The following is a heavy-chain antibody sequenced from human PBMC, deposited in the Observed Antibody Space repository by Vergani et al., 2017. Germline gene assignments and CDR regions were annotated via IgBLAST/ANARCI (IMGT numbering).Heavy chain of an antibody. J-gene: IGHJ6*03. CDR2: ISAYNGNT. D-gene: IGHD5-24*01. CDR1: GYTFSTYG. V-gene: IGHV1-18*01. CDR3: ARRVVEMATTTGYYYYYMDV. Sequence: QVQLVQSGAEVKKPGASVKVSCKASGYTFSTYGISWVRQAPGQGLEWMGWISAYNGNTNYPEKFQGRLTMTTDTSTRTAYMELRRLRSDDTAVYYCARRVVEMATTTGYYYYYMDVGGKGTTVTVSS.